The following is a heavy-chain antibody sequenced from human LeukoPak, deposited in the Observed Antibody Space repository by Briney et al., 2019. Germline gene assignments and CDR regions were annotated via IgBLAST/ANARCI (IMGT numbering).Heavy chain of an antibody. CDR3: AREGLKNVHNPLGY. V-gene: IGHV4-34*01. Sequence: SETLSLTCAVYGGSLSGYYWTWIRQPPGKGLEWIGEIKQSERTNYNPSLKSRITISIDTSKNQFSLKLTSVTAADTAVYYCAREGLKNVHNPLGYLGQGTLVTVPS. D-gene: IGHD5-24*01. CDR1: GGSLSGYY. J-gene: IGHJ4*02. CDR2: IKQSERT.